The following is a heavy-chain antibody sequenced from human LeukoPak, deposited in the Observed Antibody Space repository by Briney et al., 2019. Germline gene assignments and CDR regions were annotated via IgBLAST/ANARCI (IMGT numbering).Heavy chain of an antibody. V-gene: IGHV4-59*01. Sequence: SETLSLTCTVSGGSISSYYWSWVRQPPGKGLEWIGYIYYSGSTNYNPSLKSRVTISVDTSKNQFSLKLSSVTAADTAVYYCARDAGGYSSSVWFDPWGQGTLVTVSS. D-gene: IGHD6-6*01. J-gene: IGHJ5*02. CDR1: GGSISSYY. CDR2: IYYSGST. CDR3: ARDAGGYSSSVWFDP.